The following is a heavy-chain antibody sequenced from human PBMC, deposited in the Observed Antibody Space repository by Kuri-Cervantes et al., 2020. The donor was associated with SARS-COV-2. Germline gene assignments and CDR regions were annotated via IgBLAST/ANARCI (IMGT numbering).Heavy chain of an antibody. V-gene: IGHV1-69*13. CDR2: IIPIFGTA. CDR1: GYTFTGYY. J-gene: IGHJ4*02. D-gene: IGHD5-18*01. Sequence: SVKVSCKASGYTFTGYYMHWVRQAPGQGLEWMGGIIPIFGTANYAQKFQGRVTITADESTSTAYMELSSLRSEDTAVYYCAREVDTAMVYFDYWGQGTLVTVSS. CDR3: AREVDTAMVYFDY.